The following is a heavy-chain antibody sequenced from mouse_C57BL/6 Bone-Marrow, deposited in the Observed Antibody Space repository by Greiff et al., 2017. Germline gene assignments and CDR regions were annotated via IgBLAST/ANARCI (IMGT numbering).Heavy chain of an antibody. J-gene: IGHJ2*01. CDR2: IDPANGNT. V-gene: IGHV14-3*01. Sequence: VQLQQSVAELVRPGASVKLSCTASGFNIKNTYMHWVKQRPEQGLEWIGRIDPANGNTKYAPKFQGKATITADTSSNTAYLQLSSLTSEDTAIYYCASPPIYYYGSSYFDYWGQGTTLTVSS. CDR3: ASPPIYYYGSSYFDY. D-gene: IGHD1-1*01. CDR1: GFNIKNTY.